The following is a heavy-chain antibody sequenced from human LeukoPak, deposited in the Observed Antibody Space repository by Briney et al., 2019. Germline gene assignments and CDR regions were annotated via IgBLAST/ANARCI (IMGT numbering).Heavy chain of an antibody. V-gene: IGHV3-21*01. D-gene: IGHD1-26*01. CDR3: ARVPLSGSYSDYFDY. CDR2: ISSSSSYI. J-gene: IGHJ4*02. Sequence: PGGSLRLSCAASGFTLSSYSMNWVRQAPGKGLEWVSSISSSSSYIYYADSVKGRFTISRDNAKNSLYLQMNSLRAEDTAVYYCARVPLSGSYSDYFDYWGQGTLVTVSS. CDR1: GFTLSSYS.